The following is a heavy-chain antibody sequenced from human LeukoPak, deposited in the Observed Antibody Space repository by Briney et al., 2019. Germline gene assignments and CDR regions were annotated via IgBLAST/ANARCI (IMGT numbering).Heavy chain of an antibody. V-gene: IGHV1-8*01. CDR1: GYTFTSYD. D-gene: IGHD6-13*01. Sequence: GASVKVSCQASGYTFTSYDINWVRQATGQGLEWMGWMNPNSGNTGYAQKFQGRVTMTRTTSISTAYMELSSLRSEDTAVYYCARGYGLAAGTEFYDYWGQGTLVTASS. J-gene: IGHJ4*02. CDR2: MNPNSGNT. CDR3: ARGYGLAAGTEFYDY.